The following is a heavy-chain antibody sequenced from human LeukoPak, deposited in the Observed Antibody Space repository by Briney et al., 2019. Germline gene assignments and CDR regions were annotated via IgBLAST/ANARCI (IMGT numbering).Heavy chain of an antibody. V-gene: IGHV1-2*02. CDR2: INPNSGGT. Sequence: ASVNVSCKASGYTFTGYYMHWVRQAPGQGIEWMGWINPNSGGTNYAQKFQGRVTMNRDTSISTAYMELSRLRSDDTAVYYCAREECYDSSGYYQVWGQGTLVTVSS. CDR1: GYTFTGYY. J-gene: IGHJ4*02. CDR3: AREECYDSSGYYQV. D-gene: IGHD3-22*01.